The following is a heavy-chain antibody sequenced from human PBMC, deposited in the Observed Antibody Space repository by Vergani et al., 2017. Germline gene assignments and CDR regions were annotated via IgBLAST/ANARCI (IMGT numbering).Heavy chain of an antibody. J-gene: IGHJ4*02. D-gene: IGHD2-2*02. CDR1: GFTFSSYS. CDR3: ARGPRGSLYCSSTSCYIWRFDY. CDR2: ISSSSSTI. Sequence: EVQLVESGGGLVQPGGSLRLSCAASGFTFSSYSMNWVRQAPGKGLEWVSYISSSSSTIYYADSVKGRFTISRDNSKNTLYLQMNSLRAEDTAVYYCARGPRGSLYCSSTSCYIWRFDYWGQGTLVTVSS. V-gene: IGHV3-48*01.